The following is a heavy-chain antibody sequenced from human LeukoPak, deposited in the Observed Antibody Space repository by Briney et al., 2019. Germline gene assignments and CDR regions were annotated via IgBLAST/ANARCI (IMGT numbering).Heavy chain of an antibody. V-gene: IGHV3-74*01. J-gene: IGHJ6*02. CDR3: ARDSPGLFRYFDWLPDRYYYYYGMDV. CDR1: GFTFSSYW. D-gene: IGHD3-9*01. CDR2: INSDGSST. Sequence: GGSLRLSCAASGFTFSSYWMHWVRQAPGKGLVWVSRINSDGSSTSYADSVKGRFTISRDNAKNTLYLQMNSLRAEDTAVYYCARDSPGLFRYFDWLPDRYYYYYGMDVWGQGTTVTVSS.